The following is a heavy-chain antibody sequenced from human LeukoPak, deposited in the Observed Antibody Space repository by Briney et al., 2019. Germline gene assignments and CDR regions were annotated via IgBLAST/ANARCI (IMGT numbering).Heavy chain of an antibody. J-gene: IGHJ6*02. D-gene: IGHD3-9*01. V-gene: IGHV1-46*01. CDR1: GYTFTSYY. CDR2: INPSGGST. CDR3: ARDLRDYDILTGYYYGSRDYYGMDV. Sequence: GASVKVSCKASGYTFTSYYMHWVRQAPGQGLEWMGIINPSGGSTSHAQKFQGRVTMTRDTSTSTVYMELSSLRSEDTAVYYCARDLRDYDILTGYYYGSRDYYGMDVWGQGTTVTVSS.